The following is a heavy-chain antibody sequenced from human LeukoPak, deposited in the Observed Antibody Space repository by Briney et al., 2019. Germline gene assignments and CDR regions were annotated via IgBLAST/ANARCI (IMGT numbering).Heavy chain of an antibody. CDR2: INPNSGGT. D-gene: IGHD3-3*01. J-gene: IGHJ5*02. V-gene: IGHV1-2*02. CDR3: ARSGGEITIFGVVKNWFDP. CDR1: GYTFTGYY. Sequence: ASVKVSCKASGYTFTGYYMHWVRQAPGQGLEWMGWINPNSGGTNYAQKFQGRVTMTRDTSISTAYMDLSRLRSDDTAVYYCARSGGEITIFGVVKNWFDPWGQGTLVTVSS.